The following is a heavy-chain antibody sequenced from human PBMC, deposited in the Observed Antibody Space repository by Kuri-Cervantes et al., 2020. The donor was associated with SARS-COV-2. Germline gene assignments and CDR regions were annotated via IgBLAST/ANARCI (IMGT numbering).Heavy chain of an antibody. CDR3: ARAFYYYDFWSGYRWYYYYGMDV. CDR2: ISISSGYI. J-gene: IGHJ6*02. CDR1: GFIFSSYS. D-gene: IGHD3-3*01. Sequence: GGSLRLSCAASGFIFSSYSMNWVRQAPGKGLEWVSFISISSGYIYYADSVKGRFTVSRDNARNSLYLQMYSLRAEDTAVYYCARAFYYYDFWSGYRWYYYYGMDVWGQGTTVTVSS. V-gene: IGHV3-21*01.